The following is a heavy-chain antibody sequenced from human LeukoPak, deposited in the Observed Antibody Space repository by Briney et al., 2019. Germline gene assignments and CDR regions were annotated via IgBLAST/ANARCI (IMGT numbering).Heavy chain of an antibody. CDR2: IYYSGST. J-gene: IGHJ4*02. D-gene: IGHD3-22*01. CDR3: ARGSSGYYYG. Sequence: NPSETLSLTCTVSGGSISSGDYYWSWIRQPPGKGLEWIGYIYYSGSTYYNPSLKSRVTISVDASKNQFSLKLSSVTAADTAVYYCARGSSGYYYGWGQGTLVTVSS. V-gene: IGHV4-30-4*02. CDR1: GGSISSGDYY.